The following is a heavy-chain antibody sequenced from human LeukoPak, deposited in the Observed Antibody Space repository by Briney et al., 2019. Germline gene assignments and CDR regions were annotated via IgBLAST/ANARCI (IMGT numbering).Heavy chain of an antibody. J-gene: IGHJ6*04. CDR1: GFTVSSNS. CDR3: AELGITMIGGV. Sequence: GGSLRLSCTVSGFTVSSNSWNWVRQAPGRGLEWVSYISSSGSTIYYADSVKGRFTISRDNAKNSLYLQINSLRAEDTAVYYCAELGITMIGGVWGKGTTVTISS. V-gene: IGHV3-48*04. D-gene: IGHD3-10*02. CDR2: ISSSGSTI.